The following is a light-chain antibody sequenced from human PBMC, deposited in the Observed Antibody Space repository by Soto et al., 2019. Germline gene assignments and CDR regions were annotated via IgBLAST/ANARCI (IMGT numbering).Light chain of an antibody. CDR1: QSVDTN. J-gene: IGKJ2*01. CDR2: GAS. V-gene: IGKV3-15*01. Sequence: EVVMTQSPATLSVSPGDRATLSCRASQSVDTNVAWYQQKPGHAPRLLVYGASTSATGIPARFTGFGSGTDFTLTISVLQSDVFAVCYCQQYYNWPPYTFGQGTKIQIK. CDR3: QQYYNWPPYT.